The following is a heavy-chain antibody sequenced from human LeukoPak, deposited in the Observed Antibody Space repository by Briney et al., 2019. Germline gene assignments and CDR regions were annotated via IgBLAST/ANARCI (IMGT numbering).Heavy chain of an antibody. V-gene: IGHV4-59*01. D-gene: IGHD2-2*01. CDR2: IYYSGST. CDR1: GGSISSYY. Sequence: SETLSLTCTVSGGSISSYYWSWIRQPPGKGLEWIGYIYYSGSTNYNPSLKSRATISVDTSKNQFSLKLSSVTAADTAVYYCARGGYCSSTSCYGPDWFDPWGQGTLVTVSS. CDR3: ARGGYCSSTSCYGPDWFDP. J-gene: IGHJ5*02.